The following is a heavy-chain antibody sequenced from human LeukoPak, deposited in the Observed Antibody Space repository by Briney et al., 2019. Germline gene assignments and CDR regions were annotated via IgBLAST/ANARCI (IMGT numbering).Heavy chain of an antibody. Sequence: ASVKLSCKASARTFSSYSISWVRQPPGQGLEWMGGIIPIFSTANYAQTFQGRVTITADKSTSTAYMELSSLRSEDTAVYYCARSFIAAAGTIAYFDYWGEGTLVTLSS. J-gene: IGHJ4*02. CDR2: IIPIFSTA. CDR3: ARSFIAAAGTIAYFDY. V-gene: IGHV1-69*06. CDR1: ARTFSSYS. D-gene: IGHD6-13*01.